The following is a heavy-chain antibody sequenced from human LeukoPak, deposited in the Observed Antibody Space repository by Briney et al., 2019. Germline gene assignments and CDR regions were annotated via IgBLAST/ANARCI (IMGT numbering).Heavy chain of an antibody. CDR3: ARDKYSSGWFDVCDF. CDR1: GYTFTSYG. D-gene: IGHD6-19*01. J-gene: IGHJ4*02. CDR2: ISAYNGNT. Sequence: ASVTVSCKASGYTFTSYGISWVRQAPGQGLEWMGWISAYNGNTNYAQKLQGRVTITTDTSTSTAYMELRSLRSDDTAVYFCARDKYSSGWFDVCDFWGQGTLVTVSS. V-gene: IGHV1-18*01.